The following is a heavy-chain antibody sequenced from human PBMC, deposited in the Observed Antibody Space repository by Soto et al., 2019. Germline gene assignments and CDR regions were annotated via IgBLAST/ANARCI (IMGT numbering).Heavy chain of an antibody. D-gene: IGHD1-26*01. V-gene: IGHV1-24*01. CDR3: ATAERWEFPSSGP. J-gene: IGHJ5*02. CDR2: FDPEDGET. Sequence: GASVRVSCKVSGYTLTELSMHCVVQAPGKGREWMGGFDPEDGETIYAQKFQGRVTMTEDTSTDTAYMELSSLRSEDTAVYYCATAERWEFPSSGPWGQGTLVTVSS. CDR1: GYTLTELS.